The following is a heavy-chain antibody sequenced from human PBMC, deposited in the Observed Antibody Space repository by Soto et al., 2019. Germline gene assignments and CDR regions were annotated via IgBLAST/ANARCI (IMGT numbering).Heavy chain of an antibody. CDR1: GFTFSSYS. D-gene: IGHD3-9*01. CDR3: ARDLSSYDILTGDYKYGMDV. V-gene: IGHV3-21*01. CDR2: ISSSSSYI. Sequence: EVQLVESGGGLVKPGGSLRLSCAASGFTFSSYSMNWVRQAPGKGLEWVSSISSSSSYIYYADSVKGRFTISRDNAKNSLYLQMNSLRAEDTAVYYCARDLSSYDILTGDYKYGMDVWGQGTTVTVSS. J-gene: IGHJ6*02.